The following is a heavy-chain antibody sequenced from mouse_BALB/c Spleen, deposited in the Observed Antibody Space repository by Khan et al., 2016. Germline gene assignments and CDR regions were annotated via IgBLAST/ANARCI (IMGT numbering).Heavy chain of an antibody. D-gene: IGHD2-3*01. Sequence: VQLQQAGAELVRPGALVKLSCKASGFNIKDYYMHWVKQRPEQGLEWIGWIDPENGNTIYDPKFQGKASITADTSSHTAYLQLTSLTSEDAAVYSCARGYDGYYRFAYWGQETLVTVSA. CDR1: GFNIKDYY. J-gene: IGHJ3*01. V-gene: IGHV14-1*02. CDR3: ARGYDGYYRFAY. CDR2: IDPENGNT.